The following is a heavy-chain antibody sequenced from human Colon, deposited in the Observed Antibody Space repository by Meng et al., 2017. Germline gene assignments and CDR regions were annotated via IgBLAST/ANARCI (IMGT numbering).Heavy chain of an antibody. D-gene: IGHD3-16*01. J-gene: IGHJ2*01. Sequence: EVQLVEAGGGLVQPGGVLRLSCAASGFTFSDHYMDWVRQAPGKGLEWVGRIRRPSNGYSTEYAASVKGRFIISRDDSKNSLYLQMHSLKMEDTAVYYCARGQNGYANWYCDLWGRGTLVTVSS. CDR3: ARGQNGYANWYCDL. CDR2: IRRPSNGYST. V-gene: IGHV3-72*01. CDR1: GFTFSDHY.